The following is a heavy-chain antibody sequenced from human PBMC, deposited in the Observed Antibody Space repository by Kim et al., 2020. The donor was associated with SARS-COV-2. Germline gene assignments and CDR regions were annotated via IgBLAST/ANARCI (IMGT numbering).Heavy chain of an antibody. V-gene: IGHV3-23*01. D-gene: IGHD3-3*01. J-gene: IGHJ4*02. CDR1: GFTFSSYG. CDR3: AKGGDFWSGHTHYFDY. CDR2: IIGSGGGT. Sequence: GGSLRLSCAASGFTFSSYGMSWVRQAPGKWLECVSEIIGSGGGTYYADSVKGRFTIYRDKSKNTLYLQMNSRRAEDTAVYYGAKGGDFWSGHTHYFDYWGQRDLCTVSA.